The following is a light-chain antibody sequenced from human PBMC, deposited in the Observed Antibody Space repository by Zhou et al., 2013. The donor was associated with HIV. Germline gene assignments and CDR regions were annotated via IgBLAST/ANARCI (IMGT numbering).Light chain of an antibody. CDR2: EVS. Sequence: IVMTQSPLSLPVTPGEPASLSCRSSQSLLHSNGNNYLYWYLQKPGQPPQLLIYEVSNRFSGAPDRFSGSGSGTDFTLKISRVEAEDVGVYYCMQSFELPITFGPGTKVDIQ. V-gene: IGKV2D-29*01. J-gene: IGKJ3*01. CDR3: MQSFELPIT. CDR1: QSLLHSNGNNY.